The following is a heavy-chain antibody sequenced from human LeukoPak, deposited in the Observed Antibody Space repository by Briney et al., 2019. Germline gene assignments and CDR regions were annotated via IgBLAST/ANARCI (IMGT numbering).Heavy chain of an antibody. J-gene: IGHJ4*02. V-gene: IGHV4-61*02. CDR2: IYTSGST. Sequence: SETLSLTCTVSGGSISSGSYYWSWIRQPAGKGLEWIGRIYTSGSTNYNPSLKSRVTISVDTSKNQFSLKLSSVTAADTAVYYCARDIELGHFDYWGQGTLVTVS. CDR3: ARDIELGHFDY. D-gene: IGHD6-13*01. CDR1: GGSISSGSYY.